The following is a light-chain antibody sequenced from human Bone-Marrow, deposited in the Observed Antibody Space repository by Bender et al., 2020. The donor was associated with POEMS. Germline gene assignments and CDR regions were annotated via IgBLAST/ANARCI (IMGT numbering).Light chain of an antibody. CDR3: AVWDDSLNGWV. CDR1: SNDIGGYKF. V-gene: IGLV2-14*02. J-gene: IGLJ3*02. CDR2: EIT. Sequence: QSALTQPASVSGSPGQSITISCTGTSNDIGGYKFVSWYQQHPGKAPKFMIYEITKRPSGVSDRFSGSRSGTSASLAISGLQSEDEADYYCAVWDDSLNGWVFGGGTKLTVL.